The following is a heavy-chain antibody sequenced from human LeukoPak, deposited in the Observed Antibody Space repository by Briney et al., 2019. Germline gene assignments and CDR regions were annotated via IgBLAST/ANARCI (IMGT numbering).Heavy chain of an antibody. CDR2: ISGSGGST. CDR3: AKDYLGIIAAAGGSFDY. Sequence: GGTLRLSCVASGFTFSTYGMSWVRQAPGKGLEWVSAISGSGGSTYYADSVKGRFTISRDNSKNTLYLQMNSLRAEDTAVYYCAKDYLGIIAAAGGSFDYWGQGTLVTVSS. V-gene: IGHV3-23*01. J-gene: IGHJ4*02. CDR1: GFTFSTYG. D-gene: IGHD6-13*01.